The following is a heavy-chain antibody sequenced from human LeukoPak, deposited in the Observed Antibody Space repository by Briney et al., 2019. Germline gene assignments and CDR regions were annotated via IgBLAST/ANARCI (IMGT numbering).Heavy chain of an antibody. CDR1: GFTFAGYA. V-gene: IGHV3-23*01. J-gene: IGHJ4*02. D-gene: IGHD6-13*01. CDR2: ISVGGGSP. CDR3: ARDPSSSWYPYYFDY. Sequence: QPGGSLRLSCAASGFTFAGYAMTWVRQAPGKGLEWVSGISVGGGSPDYADSVKGRFTISRDNSKNTLYLQMNSLRAEDTAVYYCARDPSSSWYPYYFDYWGQGTLVTVSS.